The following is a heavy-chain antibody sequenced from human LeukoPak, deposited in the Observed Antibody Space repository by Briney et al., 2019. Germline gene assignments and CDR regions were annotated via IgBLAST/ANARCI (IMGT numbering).Heavy chain of an antibody. CDR3: TRAGGTVELY. Sequence: GRSLRLSCTASGFSFGDYAMSWVRQAPGKGLEWVGFIRSKGYGGTTEYAASVKGRFTISRDYSKSIAYLQLNSLKTEDTAVYYCTRAGGTVELYWGQGTLVTVSS. D-gene: IGHD1-7*01. J-gene: IGHJ4*02. CDR1: GFSFGDYA. CDR2: IRSKGYGGTT. V-gene: IGHV3-49*04.